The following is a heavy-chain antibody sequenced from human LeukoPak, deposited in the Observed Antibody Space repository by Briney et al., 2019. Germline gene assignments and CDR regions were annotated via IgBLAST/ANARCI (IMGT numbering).Heavy chain of an antibody. J-gene: IGHJ4*02. CDR2: IYYSGST. CDR3: ARGSVEMATIGDY. D-gene: IGHD5-24*01. V-gene: IGHV4-59*01. CDR1: GGSISSYY. Sequence: SETLSLTCTVSGGSISSYYWSWIRQPPGKGLKWIGYIYYSGSTNYNPSLKSRVTISVDTSKNQFSLKLSSVTAADTAVYYCARGSVEMATIGDYWGQGTLVTVSS.